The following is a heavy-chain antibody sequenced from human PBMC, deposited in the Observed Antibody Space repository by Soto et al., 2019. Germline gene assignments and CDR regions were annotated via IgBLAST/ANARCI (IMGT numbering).Heavy chain of an antibody. D-gene: IGHD3-10*01. J-gene: IGHJ6*02. CDR1: GFTFSNYG. CDR3: ARDGEHSGTGMAV. Sequence: QVQLVESGGGVVQPGRSLRLSCAASGFTFSNYGMHWVRQAPGKGLEWVAVILNDGSNRYHADSVKDRFIISGDKSKNLLYLQMNSLRADDSSVYYCARDGEHSGTGMAVWGQGTTVTVS. CDR2: ILNDGSNR. V-gene: IGHV3-33*01.